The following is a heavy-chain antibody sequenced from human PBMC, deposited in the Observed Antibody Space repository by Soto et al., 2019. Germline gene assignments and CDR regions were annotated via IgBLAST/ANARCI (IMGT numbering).Heavy chain of an antibody. Sequence: HPGGSLRLSCAASGFTFSSYAMSWVRQAPGKGLEWVSAISGSGGSTYYADSVKGRFTISRDNSKNTLYLQMNSLRAEDTAVYYCAKVGRSGRYSGYDSPFDYWGQGTLVTVSS. D-gene: IGHD5-12*01. CDR3: AKVGRSGRYSGYDSPFDY. J-gene: IGHJ4*02. CDR1: GFTFSSYA. CDR2: ISGSGGST. V-gene: IGHV3-23*01.